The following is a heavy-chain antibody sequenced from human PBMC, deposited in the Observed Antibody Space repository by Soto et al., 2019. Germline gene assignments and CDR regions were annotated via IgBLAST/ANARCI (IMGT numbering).Heavy chain of an antibody. CDR3: AKIGYNDWDFDY. D-gene: IGHD3-22*01. J-gene: IGHJ4*02. V-gene: IGHV3-7*01. CDR1: GFTFSRYW. Sequence: GGSLRLSCAASGFTFSRYWMAWVRQAPGKGLEWVANINQDVSQKLYVDSVRGRFTISRDNAKNSVYLQMNNPRADDTAVYYCAKIGYNDWDFDYWGQGTLVPSPQ. CDR2: INQDVSQK.